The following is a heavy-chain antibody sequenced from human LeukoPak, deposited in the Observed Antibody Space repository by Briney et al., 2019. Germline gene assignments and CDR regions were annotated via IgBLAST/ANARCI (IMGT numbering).Heavy chain of an antibody. Sequence: SETLSLTCTVSGGSISSGSYYWSWIRQPAGKGLEWIGYIYYSGNTYYNPSLKSRVTISVDTSKNQFSLKLSSVTAADTAVYYCAREVHYYGSGSFNYFDYWGQGTLVTVSS. CDR1: GGSISSGSYY. J-gene: IGHJ4*02. D-gene: IGHD3-10*01. CDR2: IYYSGNT. CDR3: AREVHYYGSGSFNYFDY. V-gene: IGHV4-61*10.